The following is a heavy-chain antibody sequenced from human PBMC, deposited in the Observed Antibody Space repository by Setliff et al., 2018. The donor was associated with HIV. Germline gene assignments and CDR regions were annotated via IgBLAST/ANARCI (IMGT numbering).Heavy chain of an antibody. CDR1: GGSFSGNY. J-gene: IGHJ4*02. CDR3: ARGALSLTMTKLLSFFDC. D-gene: IGHD3-22*01. V-gene: IGHV4-34*01. Sequence: PSETLSLTCAVYGGSFSGNYWSWIRQTPGKGLEWIAEINHSGNTNYNPSLKSRVTISVVASKSHFSLKMTSVTAADTAVYYCARGALSLTMTKLLSFFDCWGQGNLVTVSS. CDR2: INHSGNT.